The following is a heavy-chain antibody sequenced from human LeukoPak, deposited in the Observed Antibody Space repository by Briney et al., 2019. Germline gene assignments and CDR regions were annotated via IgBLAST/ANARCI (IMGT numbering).Heavy chain of an antibody. J-gene: IGHJ4*02. Sequence: GESLKISFKASGSSFSTYWIGWVRRTSGKGLEGMGIIYPGDSDTRYSPSFQGQVTISADRSLTTAYLQWSSLKASDTAMYFCARSPTSISNPYYFDWWGQGTLVTVSS. CDR1: GSSFSTYW. D-gene: IGHD3-3*02. CDR3: ARSPTSISNPYYFDW. CDR2: IYPGDSDT. V-gene: IGHV5-51*01.